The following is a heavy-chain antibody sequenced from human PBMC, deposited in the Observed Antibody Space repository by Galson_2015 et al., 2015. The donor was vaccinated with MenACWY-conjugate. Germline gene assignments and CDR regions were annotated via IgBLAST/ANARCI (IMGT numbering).Heavy chain of an antibody. Sequence: SVKVSCKASGYTFSNYHVSWVRQAPGQGLEWMGWISAYNGDTNYVQKLQGRVTLTTDTSTSTAYMELRSLRSDDTAVYYCARGGSSWANWFAPWGQGTLVTVSS. J-gene: IGHJ5*02. D-gene: IGHD6-13*01. CDR1: GYTFSNYH. CDR2: ISAYNGDT. CDR3: ARGGSSWANWFAP. V-gene: IGHV1-18*04.